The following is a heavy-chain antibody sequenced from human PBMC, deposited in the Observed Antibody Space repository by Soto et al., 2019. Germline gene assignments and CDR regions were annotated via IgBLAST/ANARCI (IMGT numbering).Heavy chain of an antibody. Sequence: QVQLQESGPGLVKPSQTLSLTCTVSGGSISSGGPYWSWIRQHPGKGLEWIGYIYYSGSTYYNPSLKSRVTIPVDTSKNQLSLKLSSVTAADTAVYYCATGQQQLVEDYWGQGTLVTVSS. V-gene: IGHV4-31*03. CDR3: ATGQQQLVEDY. J-gene: IGHJ4*02. CDR1: GGSISSGGPY. D-gene: IGHD6-13*01. CDR2: IYYSGST.